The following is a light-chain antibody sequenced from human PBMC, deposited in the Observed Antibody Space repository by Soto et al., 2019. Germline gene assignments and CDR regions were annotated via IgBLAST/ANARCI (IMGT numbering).Light chain of an antibody. CDR2: GAS. V-gene: IGKV1-5*01. Sequence: DIQMTQSPSTLSASVGGRVTITCRASQSVGTWVAWYQQKPGKAPKLLIYGASNLESGVPSRFSGSGSATEFTLTITTLQPEDFETYFCQQYNSNKWSFGTGTKVDI. J-gene: IGKJ1*01. CDR3: QQYNSNKWS. CDR1: QSVGTW.